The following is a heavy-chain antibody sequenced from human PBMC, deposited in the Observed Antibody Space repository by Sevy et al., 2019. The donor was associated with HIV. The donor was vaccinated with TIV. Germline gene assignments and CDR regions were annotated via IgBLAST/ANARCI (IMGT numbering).Heavy chain of an antibody. CDR2: INQDGSVK. D-gene: IGHD6-13*01. J-gene: IGHJ4*02. Sequence: GGSLRLSCAASGFNLNSYWMSWVRQAPGKGLEWVANINQDGSVKYYVDSVKGRFTISRDNARNSLYLRMSSLRAEDTALYYCVRAIAAAGSLWGQRTLVTVSS. CDR1: GFNLNSYW. V-gene: IGHV3-7*01. CDR3: VRAIAAAGSL.